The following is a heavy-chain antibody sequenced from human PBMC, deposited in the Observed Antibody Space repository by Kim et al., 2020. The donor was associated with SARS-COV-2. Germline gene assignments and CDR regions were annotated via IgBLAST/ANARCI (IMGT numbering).Heavy chain of an antibody. J-gene: IGHJ3*02. CDR1: GFTFSNAW. D-gene: IGHD1-26*01. CDR3: TTELGAHDAFDI. CDR2: IKSKTDGGTT. Sequence: GGSLRLSCAASGFTFSNAWMSWVRQAPGKGLEWVGRIKSKTDGGTTDYAAPVKGRFTISRDDSKNTLYLQMNSLKTEDTAVYYCTTELGAHDAFDIWGQGTMVTVSS. V-gene: IGHV3-15*01.